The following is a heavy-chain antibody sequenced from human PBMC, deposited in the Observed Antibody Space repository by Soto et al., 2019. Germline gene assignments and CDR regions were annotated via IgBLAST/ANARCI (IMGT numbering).Heavy chain of an antibody. CDR2: IIPILGIA. V-gene: IGHV1-69*02. CDR1: GGTFSSYT. D-gene: IGHD3-3*01. J-gene: IGHJ4*02. CDR3: ARAPPITIFGVVIPNFDY. Sequence: SVKVSCKASGGTFSSYTISWVRQAPGQGLEWMGRIIPILGIANYAQKFQGRVTITTDTSTSTAYMELRSLRSDDTAVYYCARAPPITIFGVVIPNFDYWGQGTLVTVSS.